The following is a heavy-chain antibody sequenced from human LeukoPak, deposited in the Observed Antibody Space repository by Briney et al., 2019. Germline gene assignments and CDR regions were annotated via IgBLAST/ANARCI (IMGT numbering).Heavy chain of an antibody. CDR3: ASAPYGSAPYYFDY. CDR2: INPNSGGT. Sequence: ASVKVSCKASGYTFTGYYMHWVRLAPGQGLEWMGWINPNSGGTNYAQKFQGRVTMTRDTSISTAYMELSRLRSDDTAVYYCASAPYGSAPYYFDYWGQGTLVTVSS. D-gene: IGHD3-10*01. CDR1: GYTFTGYY. J-gene: IGHJ4*02. V-gene: IGHV1-2*02.